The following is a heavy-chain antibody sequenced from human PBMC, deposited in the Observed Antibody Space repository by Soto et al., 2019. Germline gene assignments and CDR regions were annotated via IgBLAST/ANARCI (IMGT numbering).Heavy chain of an antibody. Sequence: SETLSLTCTVSGVSISNSSYYWGWIRRPPGKGLEWIGTIYYSGITYYNPSLKSRVTISVDTSKNQFSLKLTSVTAADTAVYYCARHGSNWGQGTLVTSPQ. J-gene: IGHJ4*02. V-gene: IGHV4-39*01. CDR2: IYYSGIT. CDR3: ARHGSN. CDR1: GVSISNSSYY.